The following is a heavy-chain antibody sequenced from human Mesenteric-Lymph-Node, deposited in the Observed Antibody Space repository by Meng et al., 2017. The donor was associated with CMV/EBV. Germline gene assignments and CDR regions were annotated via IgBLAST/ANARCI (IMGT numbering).Heavy chain of an antibody. D-gene: IGHD4-11*01. CDR2: ISSSTTYI. V-gene: IGHV3-21*01. CDR3: ASGMGTVTGSRKPIDY. CDR1: GFTFSIYA. J-gene: IGHJ4*02. Sequence: GESLKISCAASGFTFSIYAMNWVRQAPGKGLEWVSSISSSTTYIYYADSVKGRFTISRDNAKNSLYLQMNRLRAEDTAVYYCASGMGTVTGSRKPIDYWGQGTLVTVSS.